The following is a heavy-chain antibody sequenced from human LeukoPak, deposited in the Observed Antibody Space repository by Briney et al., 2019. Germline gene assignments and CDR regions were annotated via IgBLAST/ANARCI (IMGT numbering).Heavy chain of an antibody. J-gene: IGHJ4*02. CDR2: VYYIGTT. V-gene: IGHV4-39*01. CDR3: ARTGVSGTYRAFDH. CDR1: GDSISSSGSYF. Sequence: SETLSLTCTVSGDSISSSGSYFWVWIRQPPGKGLEWIGNVYYIGTTSFNPSLKSRVTMSVDTSKNQFSLQLTSVTAADTAVYFCARTGVSGTYRAFDHWGPGTRVTASS. D-gene: IGHD1-26*01.